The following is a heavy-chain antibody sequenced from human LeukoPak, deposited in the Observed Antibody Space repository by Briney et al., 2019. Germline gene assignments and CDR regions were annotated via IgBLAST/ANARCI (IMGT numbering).Heavy chain of an antibody. Sequence: ASVMVSCKVSGYTLTELSMHWVRPAPGKGLEWMGGFDPEDGETIYAQKFQGRVTMTEDTSTDTAYMELSSLRSEDTAVYYCASSLPLGYCSSTSCPPAYWGQGTLVTVSS. CDR1: GYTLTELS. CDR2: FDPEDGET. J-gene: IGHJ4*02. V-gene: IGHV1-24*01. CDR3: ASSLPLGYCSSTSCPPAY. D-gene: IGHD2-2*01.